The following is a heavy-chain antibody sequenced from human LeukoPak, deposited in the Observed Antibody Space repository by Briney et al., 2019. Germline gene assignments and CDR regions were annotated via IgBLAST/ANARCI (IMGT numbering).Heavy chain of an antibody. Sequence: PSETLSLTCAVYGGSFSGYYWSWIRQPPGKGLEWIGEINHSGSTNYNPSLKSRVTISVDTSKNQFSLKLSSVTAADTAVYYCARHVHIVVVPAATNFDYWGQGTLVTVSS. D-gene: IGHD2-2*01. CDR2: INHSGST. V-gene: IGHV4-34*01. CDR1: GGSFSGYY. CDR3: ARHVHIVVVPAATNFDY. J-gene: IGHJ4*02.